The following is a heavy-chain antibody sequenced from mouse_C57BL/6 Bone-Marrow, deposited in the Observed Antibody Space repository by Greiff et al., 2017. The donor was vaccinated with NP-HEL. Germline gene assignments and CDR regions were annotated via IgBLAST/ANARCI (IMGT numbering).Heavy chain of an antibody. J-gene: IGHJ3*01. Sequence: QVQLKESGAELARPGASVKLSCKASGYTFTSYGISWVKQRTGQGLEWIGEIYPRSGNTYSNEKFKGKATLTADQSSSTAYMELRSLTSEDSAVYFCARGRLSPFAYWGQGTLVTVSA. CDR3: ARGRLSPFAY. CDR1: GYTFTSYG. V-gene: IGHV1-81*01. D-gene: IGHD1-1*02. CDR2: IYPRSGNT.